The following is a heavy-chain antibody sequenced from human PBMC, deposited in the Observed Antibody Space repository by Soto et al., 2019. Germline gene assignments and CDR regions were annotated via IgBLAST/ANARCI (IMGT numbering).Heavy chain of an antibody. CDR3: AKKPTSGPGSQYLHN. Sequence: GGSLRLSCAASGFTFSSYSMSWVRQAPGKGLEWVSGFRTGGDDATTYYADSVKGRFTISRENSKNMLFLQMNSLRAEDTAIYYCAKKPTSGPGSQYLHNSGPVTIVTVST. D-gene: IGHD3-10*01. CDR1: GFTFSSYS. CDR2: FRTGGDDATT. J-gene: IGHJ4*02. V-gene: IGHV3-23*01.